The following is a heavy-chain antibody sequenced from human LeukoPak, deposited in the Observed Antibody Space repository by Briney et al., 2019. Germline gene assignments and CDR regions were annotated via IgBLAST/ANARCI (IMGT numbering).Heavy chain of an antibody. CDR1: GFTFDDYA. D-gene: IGHD2-2*01. Sequence: GRSLRLSCAASGFTFDDYAMHWVRQAPGKGLEWVSGISWKSGTIGYADSVKGRFTISRDNAKNSLYLQMSSLSTEDTALYYCAKDLAAPLYRSTIRCYNGMDVWGQGTTVTVSS. CDR2: ISWKSGTI. V-gene: IGHV3-9*01. J-gene: IGHJ6*02. CDR3: AKDLAAPLYRSTIRCYNGMDV.